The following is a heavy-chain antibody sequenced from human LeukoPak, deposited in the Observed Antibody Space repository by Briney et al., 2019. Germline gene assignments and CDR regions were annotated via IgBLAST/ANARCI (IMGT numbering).Heavy chain of an antibody. V-gene: IGHV3-21*01. J-gene: IGHJ4*02. CDR2: ISSSSSYI. CDR1: GFTFSNAW. CDR3: ASNYYDSTGRVY. Sequence: GGSLRLSCTASGFTFSNAWMSWVRQAPGKGLEWVSSISSSSSYIYYADSVKGRFTISRDNAKNSLYLQMNSLRAEDTAVYYCASNYYDSTGRVYWGQGTLVTVSS. D-gene: IGHD3-22*01.